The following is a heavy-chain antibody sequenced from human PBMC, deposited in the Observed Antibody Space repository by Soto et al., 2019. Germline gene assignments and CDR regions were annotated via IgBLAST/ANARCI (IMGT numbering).Heavy chain of an antibody. CDR3: AKDKGDFWSGFSPRKYYYYYYGMDV. V-gene: IGHV3-9*01. D-gene: IGHD3-3*01. J-gene: IGHJ6*02. CDR2: ISWNSGSI. Sequence: SLRLSCAASGFTFDDYAMHWVRQAPGKGLEWVSGISWNSGSIGYADSVKGRFTISRDNAKNSLYLQMNSLRAEDTALYYCAKDKGDFWSGFSPRKYYYYYYGMDVWGQGTTVTVSS. CDR1: GFTFDDYA.